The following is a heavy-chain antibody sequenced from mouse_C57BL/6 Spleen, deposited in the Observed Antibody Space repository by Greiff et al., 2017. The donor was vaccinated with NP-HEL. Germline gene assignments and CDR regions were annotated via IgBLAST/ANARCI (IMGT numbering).Heavy chain of an antibody. CDR1: GFTFTDYY. CDR3: ASGRYGSSHWYFDV. V-gene: IGHV7-3*01. Sequence: EVKLMESGGGLVQPGGSLSLSCAASGFTFTDYYMSWVRQPPGKALEWLGFIRNKANGYTTEYSASVKGRFTISRDNSQSILYLQMNALRAEDSATYYCASGRYGSSHWYFDVWGTGTTVTVSS. J-gene: IGHJ1*03. CDR2: IRNKANGYTT. D-gene: IGHD1-1*01.